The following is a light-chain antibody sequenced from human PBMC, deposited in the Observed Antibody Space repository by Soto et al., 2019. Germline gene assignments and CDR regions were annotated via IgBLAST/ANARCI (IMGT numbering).Light chain of an antibody. V-gene: IGKV1-6*01. Sequence: AIPMTHSPSALHASVRPSVTITCWASQGIRSELGWYQQKPGKAPNLLIYTASTLQSGVPSRFSGSGSGTDFTLTISSLQPEDFATYYCIQDYNYPPTFGGGTKVDIK. CDR3: IQDYNYPPT. CDR2: TAS. J-gene: IGKJ4*01. CDR1: QGIRSE.